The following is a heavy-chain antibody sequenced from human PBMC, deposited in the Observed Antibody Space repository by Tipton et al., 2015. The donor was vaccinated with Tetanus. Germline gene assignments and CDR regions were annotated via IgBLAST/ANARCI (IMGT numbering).Heavy chain of an antibody. D-gene: IGHD3-10*01. CDR1: GFTFSDYY. V-gene: IGHV3-11*01. J-gene: IGHJ4*02. CDR2: IRSSGSTI. CDR3: AGDNCGSGSYSNFAF. Sequence: SLRLSCAASGFTFSDYYMSWIRQAPGKGLEWVSYIRSSGSTISYADSVKGRFTISRDNAMNSLFLQMNSLRAEDTAVYYCAGDNCGSGSYSNFAFWAQGPLATVSS.